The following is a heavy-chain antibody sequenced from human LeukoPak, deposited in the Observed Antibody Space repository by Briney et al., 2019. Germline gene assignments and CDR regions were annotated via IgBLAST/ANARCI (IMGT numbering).Heavy chain of an antibody. CDR2: INPNSGGT. Sequence: GASVKVSCKASGYTFTGYYMHWVRQAPGQGLEWMGRINPNSGGTNYAQKFQGRVTMTRDTSISTAYMELSRLRSEDTAVYYCAREHYDFWSGYYTPRYYYYYMDVWGKGTTVTVSS. V-gene: IGHV1-2*06. J-gene: IGHJ6*03. CDR3: AREHYDFWSGYYTPRYYYYYMDV. CDR1: GYTFTGYY. D-gene: IGHD3-3*01.